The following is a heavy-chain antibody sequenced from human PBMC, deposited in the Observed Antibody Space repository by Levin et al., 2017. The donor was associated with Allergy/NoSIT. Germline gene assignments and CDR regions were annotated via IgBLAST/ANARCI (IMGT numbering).Heavy chain of an antibody. CDR1: GFTFRDYA. V-gene: IGHV3-49*03. Sequence: GGSLRLSCTASGFTFRDYALTWFRRAPGKGLEWVGFIGSEGYGGTTEYAASVKGRFTLSRDDSKSIAYLQMNSLKTEDTAVYYCSRVSGFDSSAYLVDWGQGTLVTVSS. CDR3: SRVSGFDSSAYLVD. J-gene: IGHJ4*02. D-gene: IGHD3-22*01. CDR2: IGSEGYGGTT.